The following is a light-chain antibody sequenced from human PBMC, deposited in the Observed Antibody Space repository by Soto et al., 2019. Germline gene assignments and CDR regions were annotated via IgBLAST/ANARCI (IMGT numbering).Light chain of an antibody. CDR2: TAS. CDR3: QQANSFPFT. Sequence: DIQMTQSPSSVSASVGDRVTITCRASQDIGTWLAWYQQKPGKAPKVLIYTASTLQSGVPSRFSGSRSGADFTLTVTNLQPDDFATYYCQQANSFPFTFGPGTRVDIK. V-gene: IGKV1-12*01. J-gene: IGKJ3*01. CDR1: QDIGTW.